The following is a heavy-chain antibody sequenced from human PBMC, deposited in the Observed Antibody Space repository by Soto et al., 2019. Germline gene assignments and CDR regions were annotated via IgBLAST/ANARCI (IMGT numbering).Heavy chain of an antibody. J-gene: IGHJ5*02. CDR1: GGSISSGGYY. D-gene: IGHD2-2*01. CDR3: ARYCSSTSCFNWFDP. Sequence: LSLTCTVSGGSISSGGYYWSWIRHHPGKGLEWIGYIYYSGSTYYNPSLKSRVTISVDTSKNQFSLKLSSVTAADTAVYYCARYCSSTSCFNWFDPWGQGTLVTVSS. V-gene: IGHV4-31*03. CDR2: IYYSGST.